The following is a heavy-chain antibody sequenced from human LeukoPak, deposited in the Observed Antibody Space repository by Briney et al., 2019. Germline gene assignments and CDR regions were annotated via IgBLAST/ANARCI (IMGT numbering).Heavy chain of an antibody. V-gene: IGHV4-38-2*02. Sequence: PSETLSLTCTVSGYSISRGYSWAWIRRLPGKGLEWIWSINRSWNAYYNPGFKSRVTISLDTSTTQYSLKVSSVTAADTAVYYCASVSPAADYWGQGTLVTVSS. CDR3: ASVSPAADY. CDR2: INRSWNA. CDR1: GYSISRGYS. J-gene: IGHJ4*02.